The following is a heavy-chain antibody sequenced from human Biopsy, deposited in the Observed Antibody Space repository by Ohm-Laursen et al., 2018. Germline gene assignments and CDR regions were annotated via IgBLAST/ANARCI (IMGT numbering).Heavy chain of an antibody. V-gene: IGHV4-31*03. D-gene: IGHD4-23*01. CDR3: AGRPYGGTRYWYFDL. Sequence: SDTLSLTCTVSGVSINTGGYYWTWIRQHPGTGLVGIGYIHYSGNTLYNPSLKSRLTISVDTSKNQFSLKLNSVTAADTAVYYCAGRPYGGTRYWYFDLWGRGTLVTVSS. J-gene: IGHJ2*01. CDR2: IHYSGNT. CDR1: GVSINTGGYY.